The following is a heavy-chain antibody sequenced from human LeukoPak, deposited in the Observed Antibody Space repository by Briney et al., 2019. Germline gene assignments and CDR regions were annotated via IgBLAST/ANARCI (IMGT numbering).Heavy chain of an antibody. J-gene: IGHJ4*02. CDR1: GFTFSSYS. CDR3: ASLDYGEVVIRDY. Sequence: GGSLRLSCAASGFTFSSYSMNWVRQAPGKGLEWVSYISSSSSTIYYADSVKGRFTISRDNAKNSLYLQMNSLRAEDTAVCYCASLDYGEVVIRDYWGQGTLVTVSS. CDR2: ISSSSSTI. D-gene: IGHD4-17*01. V-gene: IGHV3-48*01.